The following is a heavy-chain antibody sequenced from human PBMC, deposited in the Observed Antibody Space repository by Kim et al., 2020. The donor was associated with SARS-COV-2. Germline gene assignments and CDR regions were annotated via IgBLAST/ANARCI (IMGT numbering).Heavy chain of an antibody. CDR3: ARQLGEDRYDVRPYFDY. V-gene: IGHV3-7*01. J-gene: IGHJ4*02. D-gene: IGHD3-16*01. CDR1: GFTFSNYW. Sequence: GGSLRLSCVASGFTFSNYWMNWVRQAPGKGLEWVATIKQDDSEKYYLGSVKGRFTISRDNTGNSVHLQMNSLRVDDTAVYYCARQLGEDRYDVRPYFDYWGQGILVTVSS. CDR2: IKQDDSEK.